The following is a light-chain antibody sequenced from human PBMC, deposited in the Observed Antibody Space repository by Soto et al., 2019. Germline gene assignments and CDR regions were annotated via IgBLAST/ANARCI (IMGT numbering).Light chain of an antibody. J-gene: IGKJ1*01. Sequence: EIVLTQSPDTVSLSPGERATLSCRASQSVAGSYLAWYQQKPGQAPRLLIYGASSRATGIPDRFSGSGSGTDFTLTISRLEPEDFAVYYCQQHSSASWTFGQGTKV. V-gene: IGKV3-20*01. CDR2: GAS. CDR1: QSVAGSY. CDR3: QQHSSASWT.